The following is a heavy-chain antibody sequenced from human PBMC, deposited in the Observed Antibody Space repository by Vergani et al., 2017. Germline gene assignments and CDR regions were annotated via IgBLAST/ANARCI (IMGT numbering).Heavy chain of an antibody. Sequence: QVQLVESGGGVVQPGRSLRLSCAASGFTFSSYAMHWVRQAPGKGLEWVAVISYDGSNKYYADSVKGRFTISRDNSKNTLYLQMNSLRAEDTAVYYCASPYGSDVYYYYGMDIWGQGTTVTVSS. CDR3: ASPYGSDVYYYYGMDI. CDR2: ISYDGSNK. D-gene: IGHD3-10*01. J-gene: IGHJ6*02. V-gene: IGHV3-30-3*01. CDR1: GFTFSSYA.